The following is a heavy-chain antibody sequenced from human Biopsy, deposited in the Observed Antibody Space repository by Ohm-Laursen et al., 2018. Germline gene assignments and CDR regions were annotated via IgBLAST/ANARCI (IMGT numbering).Heavy chain of an antibody. CDR3: ARVRGSGFFAFDI. CDR1: GGSVRGYY. Sequence: SETLSLTCSVSGGSVRGYYWSWIRQTSGPGLAWIGHIFDDGATSYSPSPSLQGRVTLSIDTSENTFSLTLTSLARADTGVYYCARVRGSGFFAFDIWGRGTTVSVSS. J-gene: IGHJ3*02. D-gene: IGHD3-3*01. V-gene: IGHV4-59*02. CDR2: IFDDGAT.